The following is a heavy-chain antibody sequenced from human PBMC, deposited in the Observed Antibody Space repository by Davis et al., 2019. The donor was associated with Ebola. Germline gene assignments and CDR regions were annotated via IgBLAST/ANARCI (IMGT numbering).Heavy chain of an antibody. CDR3: ARDVADASGNWLDP. V-gene: IGHV3-7*03. Sequence: GESLKISCAASGFTFSSYWMSWVRQAPGKGLQWVANIKQDGSETYYVDSVKGRFTISRDNAKNSLYLQMNSLRAEDTAVYYCARDVADASGNWLDPWGLGTLVTVSS. J-gene: IGHJ5*02. CDR1: GFTFSSYW. D-gene: IGHD2-21*01. CDR2: IKQDGSET.